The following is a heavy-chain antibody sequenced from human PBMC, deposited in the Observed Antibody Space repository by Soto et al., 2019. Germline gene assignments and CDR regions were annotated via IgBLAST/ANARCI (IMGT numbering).Heavy chain of an antibody. Sequence: QVQLQESGPGLVKPSQTPSLTCTVSGDSISSANNYWSWIRQPPGEGLEWIGFISYSGTTSYSPSLKSRLAISLDTSKNQFSLSLTSVTAADTAVYYCARGRGYSYGLDPWGQGTLVTVSS. J-gene: IGHJ5*02. D-gene: IGHD5-12*01. CDR3: ARGRGYSYGLDP. V-gene: IGHV4-30-4*01. CDR1: GDSISSANNY. CDR2: ISYSGTT.